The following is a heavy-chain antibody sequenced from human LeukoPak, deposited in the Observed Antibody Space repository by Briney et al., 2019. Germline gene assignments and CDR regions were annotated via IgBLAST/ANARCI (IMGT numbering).Heavy chain of an antibody. V-gene: IGHV4-34*01. D-gene: IGHD3-22*01. J-gene: IGHJ4*02. Sequence: PSETLSLTCAVYGGSFSGYYWSWIRQPPGKGLEWIGEINHSGNTNYNPSLKSRVTISVDTSKNQFSLKLSSVTAADTAVYYCARRPYDSSGYHYWGQGTLVTVPS. CDR3: ARRPYDSSGYHY. CDR1: GGSFSGYY. CDR2: INHSGNT.